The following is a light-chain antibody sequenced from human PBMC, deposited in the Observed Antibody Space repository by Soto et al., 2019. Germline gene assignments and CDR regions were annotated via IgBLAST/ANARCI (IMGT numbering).Light chain of an antibody. CDR3: QQSYSTPYT. J-gene: IGKJ2*01. Sequence: DIQMTQSPSSLSASVGDRVTITCRASQSISSYLNGYQQKPGKAPKLLLYAASSLQSGVPSRFSGGGSGTDFTLTISSLQPEDFATYYCQQSYSTPYTFGQGTKLEIK. V-gene: IGKV1-39*01. CDR2: AAS. CDR1: QSISSY.